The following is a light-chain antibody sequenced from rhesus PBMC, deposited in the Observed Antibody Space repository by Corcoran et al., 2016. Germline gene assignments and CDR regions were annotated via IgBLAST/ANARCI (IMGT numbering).Light chain of an antibody. Sequence: DIQMTQSPSSLSASAGDRVTITCRASQGISTYLNWYQQKPGKAPKRLIYAASSLESGVPSRFSGSGSGTEFTLTISSLQPEDFATYYCLQYNSNPPTFGQGTKVEIK. CDR1: QGISTY. V-gene: IGKV1-43*01. CDR3: LQYNSNPPT. J-gene: IGKJ1*01. CDR2: AAS.